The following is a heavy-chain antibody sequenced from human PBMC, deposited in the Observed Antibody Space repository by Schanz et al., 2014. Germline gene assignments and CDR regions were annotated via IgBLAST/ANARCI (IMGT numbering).Heavy chain of an antibody. Sequence: EVQLVESGGGLVQPGGSLRLSCAASGFTFSTYAMNWVRQAPGKGLEWVSGISGSGGEKYYADSVKGRFTISRDNSENTLYLQMNSLRAEDTAVYYCARDLARYYYGSGTDYWGQGTLVTVSS. CDR2: ISGSGGEK. CDR3: ARDLARYYYGSGTDY. V-gene: IGHV3-23*04. J-gene: IGHJ4*02. CDR1: GFTFSTYA. D-gene: IGHD3-10*01.